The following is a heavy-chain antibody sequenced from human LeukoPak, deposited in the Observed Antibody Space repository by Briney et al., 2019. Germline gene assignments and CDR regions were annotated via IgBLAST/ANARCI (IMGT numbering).Heavy chain of an antibody. Sequence: GGSLRLSCAASGFTFSYHWMTWVRQAPGKGLEWVANMKGDGSDRYYLDSVKGRFTISRDNTKNSLYLQMNSLRVEDTAVYYCARDWSDLTTNPPVYWGQGTLVTVSS. V-gene: IGHV3-7*01. J-gene: IGHJ4*02. CDR2: MKGDGSDR. CDR1: GFTFSYHW. D-gene: IGHD1-26*01. CDR3: ARDWSDLTTNPPVY.